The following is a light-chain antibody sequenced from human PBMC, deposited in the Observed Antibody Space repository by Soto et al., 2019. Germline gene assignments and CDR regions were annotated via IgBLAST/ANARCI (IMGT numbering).Light chain of an antibody. CDR1: QSISDW. Sequence: DFQMSQSPSTLSASLGDRVTITCRASQSISDWLAWFQLKPGKAPKLLIYDASSLESGVPSRFSGSGSGTEFTLTISSLQPDDFATYYCQQYNNYSTFGQGTKVDIK. CDR2: DAS. J-gene: IGKJ1*01. CDR3: QQYNNYST. V-gene: IGKV1-5*01.